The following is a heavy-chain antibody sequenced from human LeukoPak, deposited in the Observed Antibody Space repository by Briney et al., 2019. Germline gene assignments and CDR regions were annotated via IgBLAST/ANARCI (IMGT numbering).Heavy chain of an antibody. CDR2: ISSSSSYI. Sequence: GGSLRLSCAASGFTFSSYSMNWVRQAPGKGLEWVSSISSSSSYIYYADSVKGRFTVSRDNAKNSLYLQMNSLRAEDTAVYYCARDRYGDYVYDYWGQGTLVTVSS. D-gene: IGHD4-17*01. V-gene: IGHV3-21*01. CDR3: ARDRYGDYVYDY. J-gene: IGHJ4*02. CDR1: GFTFSSYS.